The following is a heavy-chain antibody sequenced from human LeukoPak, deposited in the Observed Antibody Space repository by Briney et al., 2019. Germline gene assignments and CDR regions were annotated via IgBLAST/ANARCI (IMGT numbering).Heavy chain of an antibody. Sequence: GASVKVSCKASGYSFTGYYMHGVRQAPGQGLEWMVWINPKSGCTNYAQKFQRRVTMTRATSISTAYNELSRLRTDATAGYYCARMITMIGVVTSGDAFDIWGQGTMVTVSS. D-gene: IGHD3-22*01. J-gene: IGHJ3*02. CDR2: INPKSGCT. CDR1: GYSFTGYY. V-gene: IGHV1-2*02. CDR3: ARMITMIGVVTSGDAFDI.